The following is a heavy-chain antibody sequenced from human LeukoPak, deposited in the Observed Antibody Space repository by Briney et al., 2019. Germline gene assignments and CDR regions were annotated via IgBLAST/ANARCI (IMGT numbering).Heavy chain of an antibody. Sequence: PGGSLRLSCAASGFIFNNYGLIWVRQAPGKGLQWVSAISNDGGGTTYADFVKGRFTISRDNSKKTLFLQMSSLRAEDTALYYCAKGGSGYFADLWGQGTLVTVSS. CDR2: ISNDGGGT. D-gene: IGHD3-22*01. CDR3: AKGGSGYFADL. V-gene: IGHV3-23*01. J-gene: IGHJ5*02. CDR1: GFIFNNYG.